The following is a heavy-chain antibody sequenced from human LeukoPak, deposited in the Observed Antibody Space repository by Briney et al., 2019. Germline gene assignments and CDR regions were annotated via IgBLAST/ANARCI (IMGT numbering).Heavy chain of an antibody. CDR1: GYTFTGYA. J-gene: IGHJ4*02. CDR2: INPEKRDT. D-gene: IGHD5-12*01. CDR3: AKKVRGPSHPLDF. V-gene: IGHV1-2*02. Sequence: ASVKVSCKASGYTFTGYAIHWVRQAPGQGLEWMGWINPEKRDTGYAHKFQGRVTMTSGTSISTAYVELSSLRSDDTAVYYCAKKVRGPSHPLDFWGQGTLVTVSS.